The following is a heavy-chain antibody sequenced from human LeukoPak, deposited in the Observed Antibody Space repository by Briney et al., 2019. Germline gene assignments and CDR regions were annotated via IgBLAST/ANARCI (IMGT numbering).Heavy chain of an antibody. CDR3: ARGFSSGWYLFGDF. D-gene: IGHD6-19*01. CDR2: INSDGSFT. Sequence: PGGSLRLSCAGSGFTFSNYWMHWVRQAPGKGLVWVSRINSDGSFTTYADSVKGRFTISRDNAKNTLNLQMNSLRAEDTAVYYCARGFSSGWYLFGDFWGQGALVTVSS. V-gene: IGHV3-74*03. CDR1: GFTFSNYW. J-gene: IGHJ4*02.